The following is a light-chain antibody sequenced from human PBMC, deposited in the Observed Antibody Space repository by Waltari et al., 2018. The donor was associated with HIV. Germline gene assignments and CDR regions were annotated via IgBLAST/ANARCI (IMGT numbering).Light chain of an antibody. CDR1: FPNFSTSA. J-gene: IGLJ3*02. Sequence: VPPQPPSAPVAPVHGVTLPRSDDFPNFSTSAVIRYQQLPGAAPKLLLYGHHQRPSGIPDRFSGSKSATSASLVISDLHSDDEGTYYCEAWDDSVTGPVFGGGTKLTVL. CDR3: EAWDDSVTGPV. V-gene: IGLV1-44*01. CDR2: GHH.